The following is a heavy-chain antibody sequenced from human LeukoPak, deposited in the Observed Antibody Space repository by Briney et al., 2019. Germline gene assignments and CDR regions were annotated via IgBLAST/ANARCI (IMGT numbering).Heavy chain of an antibody. D-gene: IGHD3-22*01. J-gene: IGHJ4*02. CDR2: IDWDDDK. CDR1: GFSLSTSGTC. CDR3: ARILDNDSSGYYVFDY. Sequence: ASGPALVKPTQTLTLTCTFSGFSLSTSGTCVSWIRQPPGKALEWLARIDWDDDKYYSTSLKTRLTISKDTSKNQVVLTMTNMDPVDTATYYCARILDNDSSGYYVFDYWGQGTLVTVSS. V-gene: IGHV2-70*11.